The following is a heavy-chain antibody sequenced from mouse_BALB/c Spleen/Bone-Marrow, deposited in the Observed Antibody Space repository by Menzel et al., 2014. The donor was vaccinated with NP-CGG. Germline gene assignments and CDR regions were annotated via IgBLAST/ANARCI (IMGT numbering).Heavy chain of an antibody. V-gene: IGHV1-7*01. CDR1: GYTFTSYW. D-gene: IGHD2-2*01. J-gene: IGHJ3*01. Sequence: VQLQQSGAELAKPGASVKMSCKASGYTFTSYWMHWVKQRPGQGLEWIGYINPSTGYTEYNQKFKDKVTLTADKSSSTAYMQLSSLTSEDSAVYYCARSSGYDGFAYWGQGTLVTVSA. CDR3: ARSSGYDGFAY. CDR2: INPSTGYT.